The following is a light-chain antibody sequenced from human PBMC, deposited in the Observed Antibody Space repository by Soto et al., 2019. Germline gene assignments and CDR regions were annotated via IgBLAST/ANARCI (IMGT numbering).Light chain of an antibody. CDR2: DAS. CDR1: QSISSW. V-gene: IGKV1-5*01. CDR3: QQYNSYSWT. J-gene: IGKJ1*01. Sequence: DIQMTQSPSTLSASVGDRVTLTCLASQSISSWLAWYQQKPGKAPKLLIYDASSLESGVPSRFSGSGSGTEFTLTISSLQPDDFATYYCQQYNSYSWTFGQGTKVEIK.